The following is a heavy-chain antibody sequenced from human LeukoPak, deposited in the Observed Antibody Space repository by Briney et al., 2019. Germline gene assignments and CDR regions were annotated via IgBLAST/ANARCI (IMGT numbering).Heavy chain of an antibody. CDR1: AGSFSGYY. D-gene: IGHD4-11*01. J-gene: IGHJ4*02. Sequence: SETLSLNCAVYAGSFSGYYWTWIRQSPGKGLEWIGEINHSGSTNYNSALKSRVTISVDTSTNQFSLKLSSVTAADTAVYYCARGGLNSNYFDSWDQGTLVTVSS. CDR3: ARGGLNSNYFDS. V-gene: IGHV4-34*01. CDR2: INHSGST.